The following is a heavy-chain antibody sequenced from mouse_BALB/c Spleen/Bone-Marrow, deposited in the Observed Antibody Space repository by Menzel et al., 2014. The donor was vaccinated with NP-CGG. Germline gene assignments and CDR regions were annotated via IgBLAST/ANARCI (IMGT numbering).Heavy chain of an antibody. V-gene: IGHV2-4*02. CDR2: IWSGGST. CDR1: GFSVISYG. Sequence: VQLQESGPGLVRPSQSLFITCTVSGFSVISYGVHWVRQPPGKGLEWLGVIWSGGSTDYNAAFISRLSISKDNSKSQVFFKMNSLQADDTAIYYCARNDYGNPHYAMDYWGQGTSVTVSS. D-gene: IGHD2-1*01. CDR3: ARNDYGNPHYAMDY. J-gene: IGHJ4*01.